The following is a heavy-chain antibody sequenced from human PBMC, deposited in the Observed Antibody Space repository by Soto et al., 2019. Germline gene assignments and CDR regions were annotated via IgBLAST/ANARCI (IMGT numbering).Heavy chain of an antibody. CDR2: ISAYNGNT. CDR1: GYTFASYA. CDR3: ARDPPPPDY. V-gene: IGHV1-18*01. J-gene: IGHJ4*02. Sequence: ASVKVSCKASGYTFASYAISWMRQAPGQGLEWMGWISAYNGNTNYAQKLQGRVAMTTDTSTSTAYMELRSLRSDDTAVYYCARDPPPPDYWGQGTLVTVSS.